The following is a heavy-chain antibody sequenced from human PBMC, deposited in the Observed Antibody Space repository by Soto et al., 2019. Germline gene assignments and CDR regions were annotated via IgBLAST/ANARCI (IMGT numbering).Heavy chain of an antibody. D-gene: IGHD1-26*01. CDR2: IYYSGST. CDR1: GGSISSSSYY. CDR3: ARSSSVEWELLPYYYYGMDV. Sequence: SETLSLTCTVSGGSISSSSYYWGWIRQPPGQGLEWIGSIYYSGSTYYNPSLKSRVTISVDTSKNQFSLRLSSVTAAVTAVYYCARSSSVEWELLPYYYYGMDVWGQVTTVTVSS. J-gene: IGHJ6*02. V-gene: IGHV4-39*01.